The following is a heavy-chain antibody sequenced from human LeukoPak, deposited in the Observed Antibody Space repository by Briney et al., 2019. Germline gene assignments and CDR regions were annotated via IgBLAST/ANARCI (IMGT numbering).Heavy chain of an antibody. J-gene: IGHJ4*02. Sequence: ASVKVSCKVSGYTLTELPMHWVRQAPGKGLEWMGGFDPEDGETIYAQKFQGRVTMTEDTSTDTAYMELSSLRSEDTAVYYCATVSFSSSWYRFDYWGQGTLVTVSS. CDR2: FDPEDGET. D-gene: IGHD6-13*01. V-gene: IGHV1-24*01. CDR1: GYTLTELP. CDR3: ATVSFSSSWYRFDY.